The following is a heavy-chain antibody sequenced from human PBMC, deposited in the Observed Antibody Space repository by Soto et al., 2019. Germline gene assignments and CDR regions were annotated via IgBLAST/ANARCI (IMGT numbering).Heavy chain of an antibody. J-gene: IGHJ4*02. CDR2: ISYSGMT. D-gene: IGHD2-8*02. Sequence: ATLSLTCPISGCSMRRSSYDWGWLRQTPGTGPEWIASISYSGMTYYRHSLKGRVAISLDRSQNQFSLRLHSMTAADTALYYCATYSYLLDTGGYHDVWGQGIQVTSPQ. CDR3: ATYSYLLDTGGYHDV. CDR1: GCSMRRSSYD. V-gene: IGHV4-39*01.